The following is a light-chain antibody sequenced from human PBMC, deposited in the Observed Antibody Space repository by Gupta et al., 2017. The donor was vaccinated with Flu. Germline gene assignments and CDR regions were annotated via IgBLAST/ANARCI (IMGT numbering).Light chain of an antibody. J-gene: IGLJ2*01. Sequence: TVTISCTRSSGSIASNYVQWYQQRPGSSPTTVIHDNSERLSGVPDRFSGSIDTYSNSASLTISGLKTEDEADYYCQYYDNNNGVFGGGTKLTVL. V-gene: IGLV6-57*01. CDR3: QYYDNNNGV. CDR1: SGSIASNY. CDR2: DNS.